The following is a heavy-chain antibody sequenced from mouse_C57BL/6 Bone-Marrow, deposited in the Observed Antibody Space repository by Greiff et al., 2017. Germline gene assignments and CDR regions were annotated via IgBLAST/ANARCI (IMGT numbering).Heavy chain of an antibody. CDR1: GYTFTDYY. J-gene: IGHJ3*01. CDR2: INPNNGGT. V-gene: IGHV1-26*01. CDR3: ARRGVFAY. Sequence: EVKLQQSGPELVKPGASVKISCKASGYTFTDYYMNWVKQSPGKSLEWIGDINPNNGGTSYNQKFKGKATLTVDKSSSTAYMELRSLTSEDSAVYYCARRGVFAYWGQGTLLTVSA.